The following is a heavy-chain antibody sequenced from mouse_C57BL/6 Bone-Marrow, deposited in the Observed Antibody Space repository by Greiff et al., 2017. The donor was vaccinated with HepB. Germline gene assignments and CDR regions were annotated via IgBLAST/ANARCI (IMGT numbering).Heavy chain of an antibody. Sequence: VHLVESGPGLVKPSQSLSLTCSVTGYSITSGYYWNWIRQFPGNKLEWMGYISYDGSNNYNPSLKNRISITRDTSKNQFFLKLNSVTTEDTATYYCAREGGFDYWGQGTTLTVSS. J-gene: IGHJ2*01. V-gene: IGHV3-6*01. CDR1: GYSITSGYY. CDR2: ISYDGSN. CDR3: AREGGFDY.